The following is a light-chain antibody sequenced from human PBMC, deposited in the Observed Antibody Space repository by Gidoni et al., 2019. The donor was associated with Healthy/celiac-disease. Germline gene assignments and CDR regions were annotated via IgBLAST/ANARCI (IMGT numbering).Light chain of an antibody. Sequence: DIAMTQSPLSLPVTPGEPASISCRSSQSLLHSNGYNYLDWYLQKPAQSPQLLIYLGSNRASGVPDRFCGRGSGTDFKLKISRVEAEDVGVYYCMQALQTPWTFGQGTKVEIK. V-gene: IGKV2-28*01. CDR3: MQALQTPWT. J-gene: IGKJ1*01. CDR1: QSLLHSNGYNY. CDR2: LGS.